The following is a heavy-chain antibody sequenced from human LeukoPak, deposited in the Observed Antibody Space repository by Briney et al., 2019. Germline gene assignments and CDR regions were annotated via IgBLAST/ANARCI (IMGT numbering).Heavy chain of an antibody. J-gene: IGHJ2*01. D-gene: IGHD2-15*01. CDR2: IYYSGST. CDR1: GVSISSGDYY. V-gene: IGHV4-30-4*01. CDR3: ARGAYCSGGSCYYWYFDL. Sequence: SQTLSLTCTVSGVSISSGDYYWSWIRQPPGKGLEWIGYIYYSGSTYYNPSLKSRVTISVDTSKNQFSLKLSSVTAADTAVYYCARGAYCSGGSCYYWYFDLWGRGTLVTVSS.